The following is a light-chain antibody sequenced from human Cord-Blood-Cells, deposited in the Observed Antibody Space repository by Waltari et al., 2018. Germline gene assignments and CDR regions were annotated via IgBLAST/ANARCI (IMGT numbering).Light chain of an antibody. CDR2: GAS. Sequence: EIVMTQSPATLSLSPGERATPSCRASQSVSSNLAWYQQKPGQAPRLLIYGASTRATRIPARFSGSGSGTEFTLTISSLQSADFAVYYCQQYNNWPPYTFGQGTKLEIK. V-gene: IGKV3-15*01. J-gene: IGKJ2*01. CDR1: QSVSSN. CDR3: QQYNNWPPYT.